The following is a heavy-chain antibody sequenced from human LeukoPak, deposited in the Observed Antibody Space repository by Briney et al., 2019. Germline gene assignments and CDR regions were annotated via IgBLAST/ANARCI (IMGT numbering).Heavy chain of an antibody. CDR1: GDSISSGNY. CDR2: IYDSGST. Sequence: SETLSLTCTVSGDSISSGNYWGWIRQPPGKGLEWIGYIYDSGSTKYNASLKSRVTISVDTSKNQFSLKLSSVTAADTAVYYCARGSRGDFDYWGQGTLVTVSS. J-gene: IGHJ4*02. V-gene: IGHV4-61*01. CDR3: ARGSRGDFDY. D-gene: IGHD3-10*01.